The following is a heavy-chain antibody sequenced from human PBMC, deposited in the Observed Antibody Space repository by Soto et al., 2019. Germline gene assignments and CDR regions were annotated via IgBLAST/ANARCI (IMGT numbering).Heavy chain of an antibody. V-gene: IGHV3-23*01. J-gene: IGHJ4*02. CDR1: GFTFSSYA. Sequence: GGSLRLSCAASGFTFSSYAMSWVRQAPGKGLEWVSAISGSGGSTYYADSVKGRFTISRDNSKNTLYLQMNSLRAEDTAVYYCAKDYYSNYFVMVLYYVSNLFDYWGQGTLVTVSS. CDR2: ISGSGGST. CDR3: AKDYYSNYFVMVLYYVSNLFDY. D-gene: IGHD4-4*01.